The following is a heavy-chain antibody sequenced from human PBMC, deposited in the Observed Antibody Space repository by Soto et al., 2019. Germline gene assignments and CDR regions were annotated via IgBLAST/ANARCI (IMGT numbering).Heavy chain of an antibody. J-gene: IGHJ6*03. Sequence: SETLSLTCAVYGGSFSGYYWSWIRQPPGKGLEWIGEINHSGSTNYNPSLKSRVTISLDTSKNQFSLKLSSVTAADTAVYYCARERLITMVRGVIKNAKNYYYYMDVWGKGTTVTVSS. CDR3: ARERLITMVRGVIKNAKNYYYYMDV. V-gene: IGHV4-34*01. D-gene: IGHD3-10*01. CDR2: INHSGST. CDR1: GGSFSGYY.